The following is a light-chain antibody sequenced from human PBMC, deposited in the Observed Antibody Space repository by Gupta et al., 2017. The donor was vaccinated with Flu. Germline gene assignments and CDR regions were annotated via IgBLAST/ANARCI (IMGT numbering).Light chain of an antibody. CDR2: KAS. Sequence: DIQMPQSPSTLSASVGDRVTITCRASQSISSWLAWYQQKPGKAPKLLIYKASILESGVPSRFSGSGSGTEFTLTISSLQPDDFATYYCQQYSSDSPWPFGQGTKVEIK. J-gene: IGKJ1*01. V-gene: IGKV1-5*03. CDR1: QSISSW. CDR3: QQYSSDSPWP.